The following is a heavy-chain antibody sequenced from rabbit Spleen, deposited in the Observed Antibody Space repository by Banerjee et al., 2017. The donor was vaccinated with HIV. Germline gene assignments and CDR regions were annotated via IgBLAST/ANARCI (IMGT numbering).Heavy chain of an antibody. CDR2: IHAGSSNNI. CDR1: GFSFSAGYY. CDR3: ARAAGIAYTSPKYFNL. D-gene: IGHD6-1*01. J-gene: IGHJ4*01. V-gene: IGHV1S45*01. Sequence: QEQLKESGGGLVQPGGSLTLTCTASGFSFSAGYYMCWVRQAPGKGLEWIACIHAGSSNNIYYATWAKGRFTVSKTSSTTVTLQMTSLTVADTAAYFCARAAGIAYTSPKYFNLWGPGTLVTVS.